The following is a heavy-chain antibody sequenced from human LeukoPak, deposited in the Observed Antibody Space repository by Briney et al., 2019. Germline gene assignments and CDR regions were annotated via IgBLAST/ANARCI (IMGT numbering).Heavy chain of an antibody. CDR3: ARDRVAARIMDY. CDR2: INPNSGGT. V-gene: IGHV1-2*02. Sequence: ASVKVSCKASGYTFTSYGISWVRQAPGQGLEWMGWINPNSGGTNYAQKFQGRVTMTRDTSISTAYMELSRLRSDDTAVYYCARDRVAARIMDYWGQGTLVTVSS. J-gene: IGHJ4*02. D-gene: IGHD6-6*01. CDR1: GYTFTSYG.